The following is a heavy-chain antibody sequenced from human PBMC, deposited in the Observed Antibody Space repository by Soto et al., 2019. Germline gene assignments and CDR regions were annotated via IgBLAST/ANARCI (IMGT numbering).Heavy chain of an antibody. CDR1: GGSFSGYY. J-gene: IGHJ5*02. CDR2: INHSGST. V-gene: IGHV4-34*01. D-gene: IGHD6-6*01. Sequence: SETLSLTCAVYGGSFSGYYWSWIRQPPGKGLEWIGEINHSGSTNYNPSLKSRVTISVDTSKNQFSLKLSSVTAADTAVYYCARGWYSSSHSPNNWFDPWGQGTLVTVSS. CDR3: ARGWYSSSHSPNNWFDP.